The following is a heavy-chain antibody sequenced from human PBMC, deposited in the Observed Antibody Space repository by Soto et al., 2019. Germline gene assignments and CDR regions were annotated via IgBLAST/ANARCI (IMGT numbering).Heavy chain of an antibody. J-gene: IGHJ4*02. Sequence: QVQLVQSGADVKKPGASVKVSCKTSGYTFTSYGTSWGRQVPGQGLEWMGWISAYSGNINYAQKFQDRVNMTTDTYTSTAYMELRSLRSDDTGVYYCARDCSGAPCSFNYWGQGTLVTVSS. CDR1: GYTFTSYG. D-gene: IGHD2-15*01. CDR2: ISAYSGNI. V-gene: IGHV1-18*01. CDR3: ARDCSGAPCSFNY.